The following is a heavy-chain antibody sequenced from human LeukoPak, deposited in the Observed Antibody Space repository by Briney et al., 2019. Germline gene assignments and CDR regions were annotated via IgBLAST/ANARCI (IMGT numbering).Heavy chain of an antibody. V-gene: IGHV3-21*01. D-gene: IGHD3-3*01. Sequence: GGSLRLSCAASGFTFSSYSMNWVRQAPGKGLEWVSSISSSSSYIYYADSVKGRFTISRDNAKNSLYLQMNSLRAEDKAVYYCARARSGHAFDIWGQGTMVTVSS. CDR3: ARARSGHAFDI. CDR2: ISSSSSYI. J-gene: IGHJ3*02. CDR1: GFTFSSYS.